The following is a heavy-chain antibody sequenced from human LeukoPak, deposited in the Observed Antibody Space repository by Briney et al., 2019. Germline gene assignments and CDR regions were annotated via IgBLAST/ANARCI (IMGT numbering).Heavy chain of an antibody. D-gene: IGHD5-12*01. CDR2: INQDGTIT. V-gene: IGHV3-7*01. CDR3: ARGGSGYIDY. CDR1: GFTFTTYW. Sequence: GGSLRLSCAASGFTFTTYWVTWARQLPGKGLEWVANINQDGTITYYPGSVKGRFTISRENAKNSLYLQMNSLRAGDTAVYYCARGGSGYIDYWGQGTLVTVSS. J-gene: IGHJ4*02.